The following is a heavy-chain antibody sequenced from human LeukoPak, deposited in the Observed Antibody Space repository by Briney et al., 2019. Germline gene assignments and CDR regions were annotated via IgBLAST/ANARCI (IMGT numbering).Heavy chain of an antibody. CDR2: ISSSGSTI. J-gene: IGHJ4*02. Sequence: PGGSLRLSCAASGFTFSSYEMNWVRQAPGKGLEWVSYISSSGSTIYYADSVKGRFTISRDNAKNSLYLQMNSLRAEDTAVYYCARDPGYSGYDGPSGYDYWGQGTLVTVSS. V-gene: IGHV3-48*03. CDR1: GFTFSSYE. D-gene: IGHD5-12*01. CDR3: ARDPGYSGYDGPSGYDY.